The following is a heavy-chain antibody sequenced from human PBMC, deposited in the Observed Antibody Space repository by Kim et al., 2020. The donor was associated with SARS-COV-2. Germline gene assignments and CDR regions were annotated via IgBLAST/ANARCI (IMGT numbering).Heavy chain of an antibody. CDR1: GFTFSSYS. CDR2: ISSSSSYI. J-gene: IGHJ3*02. CDR3: CMTTVVRRAFDI. D-gene: IGHD4-17*01. V-gene: IGHV3-21*01. Sequence: GGSLRLSCAASGFTFSSYSMNWVRQAPGKGLEWVSSISSSSSYIYYADSVKGRFTISRDNAKNSLYLQMNSLRAEDTAVYYCCMTTVVRRAFDIWGQGTMVTVSS.